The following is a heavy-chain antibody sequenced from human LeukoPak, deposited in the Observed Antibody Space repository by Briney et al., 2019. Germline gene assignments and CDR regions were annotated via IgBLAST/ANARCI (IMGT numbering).Heavy chain of an antibody. D-gene: IGHD4-23*01. J-gene: IGHJ3*02. V-gene: IGHV4-61*02. Sequence: SETLSLTCTVSGGSISSGSYYWSWIRQPAGKGLEWIGRIYTSGSTNYNPSLKSRVTISVDTSKNQFSLKLSSVTAADTAVYYCAREWLLDAGSAFDIWGQGTMVTVSS. CDR3: AREWLLDAGSAFDI. CDR2: IYTSGST. CDR1: GGSISSGSYY.